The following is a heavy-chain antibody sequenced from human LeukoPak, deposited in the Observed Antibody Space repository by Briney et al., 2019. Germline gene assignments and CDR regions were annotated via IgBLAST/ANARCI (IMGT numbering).Heavy chain of an antibody. D-gene: IGHD3-10*01. CDR2: IESKTDGGTT. CDR1: GFTFSAYW. CDR3: TTYGSGRKFDY. V-gene: IGHV3-15*04. J-gene: IGHJ4*02. Sequence: GGSLRLSCAASGFTFSAYWMSWVRQAPGKGLEWVGRIESKTDGGTTDYAAPVKGRFTISRDDSTNTLYLQMNSLKSEDTAVYYCTTYGSGRKFDYWGQGILVTVSS.